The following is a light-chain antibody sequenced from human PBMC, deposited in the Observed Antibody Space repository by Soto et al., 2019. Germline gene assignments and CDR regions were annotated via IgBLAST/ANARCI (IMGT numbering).Light chain of an antibody. Sequence: AIRMTQSPSSFSASTGDRVTITCRASQGISSYLAWYQQKPGKAPKLLIYAASTLQSGVPSRFSGSGSGTDFTLTISCLQSEDFATYSCQQYYSYSLTFGQGTKVEIK. J-gene: IGKJ1*01. CDR1: QGISSY. CDR2: AAS. CDR3: QQYYSYSLT. V-gene: IGKV1-8*01.